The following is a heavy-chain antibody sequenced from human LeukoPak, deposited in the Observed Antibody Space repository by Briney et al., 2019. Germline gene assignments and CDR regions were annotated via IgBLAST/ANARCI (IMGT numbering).Heavy chain of an antibody. J-gene: IGHJ5*02. V-gene: IGHV1-18*01. Sequence: ASVKVSCKASGYTFTSYGISWVRQAPGQGLEWMGWISAYNGNTNYAQKLQGRVIMTTDTSTSTAYMELRSLRSDDTAVYYCARDNRDIVVVPAVPNWFDPWGQGTLVTVSS. CDR1: GYTFTSYG. CDR2: ISAYNGNT. D-gene: IGHD2-2*01. CDR3: ARDNRDIVVVPAVPNWFDP.